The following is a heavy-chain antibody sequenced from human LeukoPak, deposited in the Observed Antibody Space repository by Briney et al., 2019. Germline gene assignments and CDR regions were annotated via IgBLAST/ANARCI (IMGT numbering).Heavy chain of an antibody. V-gene: IGHV3-21*04. CDR2: ISSSSYI. CDR3: ARGGPPSTYCTSTSCFDY. Sequence: GGSLRLSCAASGFTFSSYSMNWVRQAPGKGLEWVSSISSSSYIYYADSVKGRFTISRDNAKNSLYLQMNSLRSDDTAVYYCARGGPPSTYCTSTSCFDYWGQGTLVTVSS. J-gene: IGHJ4*02. CDR1: GFTFSSYS. D-gene: IGHD2-2*01.